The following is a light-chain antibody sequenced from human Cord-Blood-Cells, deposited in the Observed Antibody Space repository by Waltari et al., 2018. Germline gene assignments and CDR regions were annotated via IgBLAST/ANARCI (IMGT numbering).Light chain of an antibody. CDR3: CSYAGSSTFV. CDR1: GSDVGSYNL. CDR2: EVS. V-gene: IGLV2-23*02. Sequence: QSALTQPASVSGSPGQSLTISCPGPGSDVGSYNLVPWYQQHPGKAPKLMIYEVSKRPSGVSNRFSGSKSGNTASLTISGLQAEDEADYYCCSYAGSSTFVFGGGTKLTVL. J-gene: IGLJ2*01.